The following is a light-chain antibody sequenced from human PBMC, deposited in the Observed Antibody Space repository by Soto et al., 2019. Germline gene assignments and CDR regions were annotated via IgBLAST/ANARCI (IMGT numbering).Light chain of an antibody. CDR3: QQYNSYSRT. CDR2: KAS. Sequence: IQMTQSPSTLSASLGDRVTITCRASQSISSWFAWYQQKPGKAPKLLIYKASSLESGVPSRFRGSGSGTEFTLTISSLQPDDFETYYCQQYNSYSRTFGQGTKVDIK. CDR1: QSISSW. V-gene: IGKV1-5*03. J-gene: IGKJ1*01.